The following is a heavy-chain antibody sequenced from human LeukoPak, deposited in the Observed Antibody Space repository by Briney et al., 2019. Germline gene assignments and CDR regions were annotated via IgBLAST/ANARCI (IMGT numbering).Heavy chain of an antibody. CDR3: ARVEGIQPWWRGMDV. CDR1: GYTFTSYG. CDR2: ISAYNGNT. J-gene: IGHJ6*04. V-gene: IGHV1-18*04. D-gene: IGHD5-18*01. Sequence: GASVKVSCKASGYTFTSYGIGWVRQAPGQGLEWMGWISAYNGNTNYAQKLQGRVTMTTDTSTSTAYMELRSLRSDDTAVYYCARVEGIQPWWRGMDVWGKGTTVTVSS.